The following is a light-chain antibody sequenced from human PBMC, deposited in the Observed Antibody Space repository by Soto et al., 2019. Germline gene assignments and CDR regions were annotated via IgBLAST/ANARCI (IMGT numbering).Light chain of an antibody. CDR3: QSSLRDNPV. V-gene: IGLV1-40*01. Sequence: QSALTQPPSVSGAPGQRVTISCTGSSSDIGAGFDVHWYQHFPGTAPRLLIYDDTKRPSGVPDRFSGSKSGSSASLAIIGLQADDEADYYCQSSLRDNPVFGTGTKLTVL. CDR1: SSDIGAGFD. J-gene: IGLJ1*01. CDR2: DDT.